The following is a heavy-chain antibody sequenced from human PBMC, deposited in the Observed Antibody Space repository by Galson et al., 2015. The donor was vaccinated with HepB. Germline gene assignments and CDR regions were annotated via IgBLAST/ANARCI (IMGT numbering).Heavy chain of an antibody. Sequence: SLRLSCAASGFTFSSYWMSWVRQAPGKGLEWVANIKQDGSEKYYVDSAKGRFTISRDNAKNSLYLQMNSLRAEDTAVYYCARASVGCSSTSCYIYYYYGMDVWGQGTTVTVSS. V-gene: IGHV3-7*03. D-gene: IGHD2-2*02. CDR3: ARASVGCSSTSCYIYYYYGMDV. CDR1: GFTFSSYW. CDR2: IKQDGSEK. J-gene: IGHJ6*02.